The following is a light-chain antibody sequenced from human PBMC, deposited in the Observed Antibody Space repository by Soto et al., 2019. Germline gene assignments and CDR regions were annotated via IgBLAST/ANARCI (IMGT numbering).Light chain of an antibody. J-gene: IGKJ4*01. CDR1: QSVSSN. CDR2: GAS. CDR3: QQYNSWPPLT. V-gene: IGKV3-15*01. Sequence: EIVMTQSTATLSVSPGERATLSCRASQSVSSNLAWYQQKPGQAPRLLIYGASTRATSIPARFSGSGSGTKFTLTISSLQSEDIAVYYCQQYNSWPPLTFGGGTKVESK.